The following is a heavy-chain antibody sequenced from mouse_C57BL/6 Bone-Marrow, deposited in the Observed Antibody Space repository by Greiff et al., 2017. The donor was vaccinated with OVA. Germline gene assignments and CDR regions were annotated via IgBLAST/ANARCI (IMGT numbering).Heavy chain of an antibody. Sequence: VKLMESGAELARPGASVKLSCKASGYTFTSYGISWVKQRTGQGLEWIGEIYPRSGNTYYNEKFKGKATLTADKSSSTAYMELRSLTSEDSAVYFCASSVVAKGYWYFDVWGTGTTVTVSS. D-gene: IGHD1-1*01. J-gene: IGHJ1*03. CDR1: GYTFTSYG. CDR2: IYPRSGNT. CDR3: ASSVVAKGYWYFDV. V-gene: IGHV1-81*01.